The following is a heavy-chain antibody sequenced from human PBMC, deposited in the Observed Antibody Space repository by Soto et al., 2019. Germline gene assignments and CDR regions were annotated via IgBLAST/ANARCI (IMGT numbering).Heavy chain of an antibody. V-gene: IGHV4-30-2*02. J-gene: IGHJ5*02. CDR2: IYHSGST. Sequence: PSETLSLTCSVSGASISSGGYSWNWIRQPPGKGLEWIGYIYHSGSTYYNPSLKSRVTISVDTSKNQFSLKLSSVTAADTALYYCARLPWADYGGIFDPWGQGTLVTVSS. CDR3: ARLPWADYGGIFDP. CDR1: GASISSGGYS. D-gene: IGHD4-17*01.